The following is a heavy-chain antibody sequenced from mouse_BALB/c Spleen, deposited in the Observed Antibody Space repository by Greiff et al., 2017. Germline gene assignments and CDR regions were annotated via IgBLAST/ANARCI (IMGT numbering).Heavy chain of an antibody. CDR3: TSGGNYRGYFDY. CDR1: GFNIKDYY. Sequence: EVKLMESGAELVRSGASVKMSCTASGFNIKDYYMHWVKQRPEQGLEWIGWIDPENGDTEYAPKFQGKATMTADTSSNTAYLQLSSLTSEDTAVYYCTSGGNYRGYFDYWGQGTTLTVSS. CDR2: IDPENGDT. V-gene: IGHV14-4*02. J-gene: IGHJ2*01. D-gene: IGHD2-1*01.